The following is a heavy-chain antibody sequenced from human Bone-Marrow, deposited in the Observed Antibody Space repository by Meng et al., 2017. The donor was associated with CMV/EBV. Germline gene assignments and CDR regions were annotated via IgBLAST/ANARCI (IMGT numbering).Heavy chain of an antibody. Sequence: GESLKISCAASGFTFSSYSMNWVRQAPGKGLEWVSYITSGSTYIYYADSVKGRFTISRDNAKNSLYLQMNSLRAEDTAVYYCARVVDVVVPGAIRVTHYFDQWGQGTLVTVSS. CDR3: ARVVDVVVPGAIRVTHYFDQ. J-gene: IGHJ4*02. V-gene: IGHV3-21*01. CDR2: ITSGSTYI. CDR1: GFTFSSYS. D-gene: IGHD2-2*02.